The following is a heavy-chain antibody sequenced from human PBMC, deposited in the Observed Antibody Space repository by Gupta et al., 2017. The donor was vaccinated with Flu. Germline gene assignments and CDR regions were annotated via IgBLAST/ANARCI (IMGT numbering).Heavy chain of an antibody. CDR3: GKALVPADDGFDI. CDR2: ISWNSGLI. D-gene: IGHD2-2*01. Sequence: VQLVESGGGLVQPGRSLKLSCAASGFPFVDYALQWVRQAPGKGLEWVSSISWNSGLIAYADSVKGRFTISRDNAKNSVYLQMNRLRTEDTALYYCGKALVPADDGFDIWGQGTVVTVSA. CDR1: GFPFVDYA. V-gene: IGHV3-9*01. J-gene: IGHJ3*02.